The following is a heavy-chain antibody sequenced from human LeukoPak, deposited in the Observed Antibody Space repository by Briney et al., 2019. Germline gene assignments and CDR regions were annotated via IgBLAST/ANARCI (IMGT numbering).Heavy chain of an antibody. CDR1: GYTFTSYG. D-gene: IGHD6-13*01. CDR3: ARDRAAADYNWFDP. V-gene: IGHV1-18*01. J-gene: IGHJ5*02. Sequence: ASVKVSCKASGYTFTSYGISWVRQAPGQGLEWMGWISAYNGNTNYAQKLQGRVTMTTDTSTSTAYMELRSLRSDDTAVYYCARDRAAADYNWFDPWGQGTLVTVSS. CDR2: ISAYNGNT.